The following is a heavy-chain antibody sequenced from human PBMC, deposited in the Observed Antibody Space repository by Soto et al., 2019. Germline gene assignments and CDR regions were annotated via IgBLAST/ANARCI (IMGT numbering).Heavy chain of an antibody. Sequence: ASVKVSCKGSGYTLTELSMHWVRQAPGKGLEWMGGFDPEDGETIYAQKFQGRVTMTEDTSTDTAYMELSSLRSEDTAVYYCATLSNDFWSGPNNWFDPWGQGTLVTVSS. D-gene: IGHD3-3*01. J-gene: IGHJ5*02. V-gene: IGHV1-24*01. CDR1: GYTLTELS. CDR2: FDPEDGET. CDR3: ATLSNDFWSGPNNWFDP.